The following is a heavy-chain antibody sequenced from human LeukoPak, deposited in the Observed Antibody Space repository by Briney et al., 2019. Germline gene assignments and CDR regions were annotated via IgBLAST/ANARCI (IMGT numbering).Heavy chain of an antibody. CDR1: GGSFSGYY. V-gene: IGHV4-34*01. CDR2: INHSGST. CDR3: ARLRITIFGVVTKFDH. J-gene: IGHJ4*02. D-gene: IGHD3-3*01. Sequence: SETLSLTCAVYGGSFSGYYWSWIRQPPGKGLEWIGEINHSGSTNYNPSLKSRVTISVDTSKNQFSLKLSSVTAADTAVYYCARLRITIFGVVTKFDHWGQGTLVTVSS.